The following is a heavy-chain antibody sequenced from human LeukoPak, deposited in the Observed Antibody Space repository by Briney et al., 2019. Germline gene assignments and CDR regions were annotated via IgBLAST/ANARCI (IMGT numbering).Heavy chain of an antibody. Sequence: GASVKVSCKASGYTFTSYCMHWVRQAPGQGLEWMGIINPSGGSTSYAQKFQGRVTMTRDTSTSTVYMELSSLRSEDTAVYYCARGAYYYDSSGYYLDAFDIWGQGTMVTVSS. V-gene: IGHV1-46*01. CDR1: GYTFTSYC. CDR2: INPSGGST. D-gene: IGHD3-22*01. CDR3: ARGAYYYDSSGYYLDAFDI. J-gene: IGHJ3*02.